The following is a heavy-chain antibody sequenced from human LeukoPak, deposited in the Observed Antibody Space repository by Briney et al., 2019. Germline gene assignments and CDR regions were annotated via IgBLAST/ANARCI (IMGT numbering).Heavy chain of an antibody. Sequence: ASVKVSCKASGYTFTGYYMHWVRQAPGQGLEWMGRINPNSGGTNYAQKFQGRVTMTRDTSISTAYTELSRLRSDDTAVYYCARADINSSGYYYVDYWGQGTLVTVSS. CDR2: INPNSGGT. J-gene: IGHJ4*02. CDR1: GYTFTGYY. CDR3: ARADINSSGYYYVDY. V-gene: IGHV1-2*06. D-gene: IGHD3-22*01.